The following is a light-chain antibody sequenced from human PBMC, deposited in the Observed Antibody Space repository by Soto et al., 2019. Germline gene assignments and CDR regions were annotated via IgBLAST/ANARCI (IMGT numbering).Light chain of an antibody. Sequence: EVVLTQSPGTLSLSPGERATLSCGASQSVTGNYLAWYQQKPGQAPRLLIFGASTRATGIPDRFSGSGSGTAFTLTISRLEPEDFAVYYCQHYYTSYTTFGQGTKVEIK. CDR3: QHYYTSYTT. CDR2: GAS. CDR1: QSVTGNY. V-gene: IGKV3-20*01. J-gene: IGKJ1*01.